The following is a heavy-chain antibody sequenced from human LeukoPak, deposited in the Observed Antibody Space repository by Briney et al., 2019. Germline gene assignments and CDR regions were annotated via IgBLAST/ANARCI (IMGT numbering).Heavy chain of an antibody. D-gene: IGHD1-26*01. J-gene: IGHJ4*02. Sequence: GGSLRLSCAASGFTISSNYMNWVRQAPGKGLEWVSYISSSSSTIYYADSVKGRFTISRDNAKNSLYLQMNSLRAEDTAVYYCARDQRWESKRGFDYWGQGTLVTVSS. CDR2: ISSSSSTI. CDR1: GFTISSNY. CDR3: ARDQRWESKRGFDY. V-gene: IGHV3-48*01.